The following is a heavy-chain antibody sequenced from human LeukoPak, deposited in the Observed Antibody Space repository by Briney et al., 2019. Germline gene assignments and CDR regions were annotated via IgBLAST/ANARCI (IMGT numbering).Heavy chain of an antibody. CDR2: IYHSGHT. CDR3: ARGVFIAAGQYGY. CDR1: SGPISSHH. Sequence: SDPLSLTCTVSSGPISSHHWICIRQPPGKALVWIGYIYHSGHTNYSPSLKRRVPISVDTSKHQFSLKLSSVTAADTAVYYCARGVFIAAGQYGYWGQGTLVTVSS. V-gene: IGHV4-59*11. J-gene: IGHJ4*02. D-gene: IGHD6-13*01.